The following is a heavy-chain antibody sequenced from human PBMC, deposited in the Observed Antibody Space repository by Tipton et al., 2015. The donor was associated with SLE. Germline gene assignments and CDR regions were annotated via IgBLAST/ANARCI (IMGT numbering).Heavy chain of an antibody. CDR1: GYFISSGYY. D-gene: IGHD2-15*01. Sequence: TLSLTCTVSGYFISSGYYWGWIRQPPGKGLEGIGSIYHSGSTYYNPSFTGRVSISVDTSKNQVSLKLNSVTAADTAVYYCARDRGRTRRGFDYWGPGTLVTVSS. J-gene: IGHJ4*02. CDR3: ARDRGRTRRGFDY. V-gene: IGHV4-38-2*02. CDR2: IYHSGST.